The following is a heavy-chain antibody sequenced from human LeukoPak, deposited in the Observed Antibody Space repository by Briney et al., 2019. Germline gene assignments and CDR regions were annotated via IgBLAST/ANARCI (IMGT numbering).Heavy chain of an antibody. Sequence: PGGSLRLSCAASGFTFRIYDLSWVRQAPGRGLECVSAIDRGVGSTYYADSVKGRFTISRDNSKNTLYLQMNNLRADDTAVYYCAKKGQADDYGKPDWGQGTLVTVSS. CDR2: IDRGVGST. CDR3: AKKGQADDYGKPD. J-gene: IGHJ4*02. V-gene: IGHV3-23*01. D-gene: IGHD4-17*01. CDR1: GFTFRIYD.